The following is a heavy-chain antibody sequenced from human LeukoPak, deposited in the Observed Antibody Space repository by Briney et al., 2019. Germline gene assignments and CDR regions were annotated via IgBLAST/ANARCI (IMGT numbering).Heavy chain of an antibody. J-gene: IGHJ5*02. CDR1: GFTFSDYY. CDR2: TNSSGSSI. Sequence: GGSLRFSCAASGFTFSDYYMSWIRQAPGKGLEWVSYTNSSGSSIYYADSVKGRFTSSRDNAKNSLYLQMNSLRVEDTAVYYCARGGREYSSSYDLWGQGTLVTVSS. CDR3: ARGGREYSSSYDL. V-gene: IGHV3-11*01. D-gene: IGHD6-6*01.